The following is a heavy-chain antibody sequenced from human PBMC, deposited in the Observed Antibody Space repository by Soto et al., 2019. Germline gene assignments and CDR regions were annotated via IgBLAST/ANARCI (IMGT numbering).Heavy chain of an antibody. CDR1: GDTFNTHT. D-gene: IGHD3-3*01. V-gene: IGHV1-3*01. CDR2: ITAGNGDT. J-gene: IGHJ4*02. Sequence: QVQFVQSGAAVRKPGASVTVSCQASGDTFNTHTIHWLRQAAGQRLEWMGWITAGNGDTKYSQNFQGRVTMTRHTSARTTYTALPTLPSQETAPYCCAKGERFLRFLEWLFFFNHWGQGTLVTVSS. CDR3: AKGERFLRFLEWLFFFNH.